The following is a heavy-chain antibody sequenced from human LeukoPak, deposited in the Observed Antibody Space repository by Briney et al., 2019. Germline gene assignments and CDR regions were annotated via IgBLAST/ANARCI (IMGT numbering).Heavy chain of an antibody. V-gene: IGHV1-8*01. Sequence: ASVKVSCKASGYTFTSYDINWVRQATGQGLEWMGWMNPNSGNTGYAQKFQGRITMTRNTSISTAYMELSSLTSEDTAVYYCARIAAAGNRRLTYSGQGTLVTASS. CDR3: ARIAAAGNRRLTY. J-gene: IGHJ4*02. CDR2: MNPNSGNT. CDR1: GYTFTSYD. D-gene: IGHD6-13*01.